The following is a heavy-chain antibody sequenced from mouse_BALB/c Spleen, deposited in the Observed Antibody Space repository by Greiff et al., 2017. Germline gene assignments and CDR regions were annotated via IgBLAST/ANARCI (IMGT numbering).Heavy chain of an antibody. CDR1: GYTFSSYW. V-gene: IGHV1-9*01. J-gene: IGHJ2*01. Sequence: QVQLQQSGADLMKPGASVKISCKATGYTFSSYWIEWVKQRPGHGLEWIGEILPGSGSTNYNEKFKGKATFTADTSSNTAYMQLSSLTSEDSAVYYCARSGYGNPLDYWGQGTTLTVSS. CDR2: ILPGSGST. D-gene: IGHD2-10*02. CDR3: ARSGYGNPLDY.